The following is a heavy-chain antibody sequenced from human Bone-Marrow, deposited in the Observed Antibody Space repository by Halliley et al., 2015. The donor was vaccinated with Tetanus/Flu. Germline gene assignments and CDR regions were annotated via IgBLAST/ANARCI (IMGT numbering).Heavy chain of an antibody. V-gene: IGHV3-7*03. CDR3: ARYCNSGPCFHPAPNGFDP. D-gene: IGHD2-15*01. Sequence: YVDSVKGRFTISRDNAKNSLYLQMNSLRAEDTAVYHCARYCNSGPCFHPAPNGFDPWGQGTLVTVSS. J-gene: IGHJ5*02.